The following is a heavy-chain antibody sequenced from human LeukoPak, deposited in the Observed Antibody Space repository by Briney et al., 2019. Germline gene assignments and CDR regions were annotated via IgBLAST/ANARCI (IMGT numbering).Heavy chain of an antibody. V-gene: IGHV3-23*01. CDR2: ISGSGGST. Sequence: GGSLRLSCAASGFTFSSYAMSWVRQAPGKGLEWVSAISGSGGSTYYADSVKGWFTISRDNSKNTLYLQMNSLRAEDTAVYYCAKVMGCSSTSCYNRYYYYGMDVWGQGTTVTVSS. CDR3: AKVMGCSSTSCYNRYYYYGMDV. CDR1: GFTFSSYA. J-gene: IGHJ6*02. D-gene: IGHD2-2*02.